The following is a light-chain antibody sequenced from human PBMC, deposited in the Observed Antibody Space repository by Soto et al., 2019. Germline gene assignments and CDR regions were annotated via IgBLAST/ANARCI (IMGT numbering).Light chain of an antibody. J-gene: IGKJ1*01. V-gene: IGKV1-5*01. CDR1: QSISSW. Sequence: DIQLTQSPSTLSASVGDRVTLTCRASQSISSWLAWYQQKPGKAPKLLIYDASSLESGVPSRFSGSGSGTEFTLTISSLQPDDFATYYRQQYNSYSTFGQGTKVDIK. CDR3: QQYNSYST. CDR2: DAS.